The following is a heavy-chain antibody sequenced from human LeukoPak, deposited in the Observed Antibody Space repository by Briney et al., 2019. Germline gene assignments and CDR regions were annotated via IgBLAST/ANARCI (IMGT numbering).Heavy chain of an antibody. J-gene: IGHJ4*02. CDR1: GFTFRNNR. Sequence: GGSLRLSCAASGFTFRNNRMTWVRQAPGKGLEWVAHIEEDGSAQNYIDSVKGRFTISRDNAKNSLFLQMNSVRAEDTAIYYCARDLGWFHFDSWGQGTLVTVSS. CDR2: IEEDGSAQ. CDR3: ARDLGWFHFDS. V-gene: IGHV3-7*01. D-gene: IGHD2-15*01.